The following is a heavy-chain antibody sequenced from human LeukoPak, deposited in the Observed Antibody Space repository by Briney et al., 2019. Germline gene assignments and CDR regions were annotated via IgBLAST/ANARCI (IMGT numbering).Heavy chain of an antibody. CDR2: IYYSGST. D-gene: IGHD6-13*01. CDR1: GGSISSSSYH. CDR3: ARGAAADGDWFDP. V-gene: IGHV4-39*07. J-gene: IGHJ5*02. Sequence: SETLSLTCTVSGGSISSSSYHWGWIRQPPGKGLEWIGSIYYSGSTNYNPSLKSRVTISVDTSKNQFSLKLSSVTAADTAVYYCARGAAADGDWFDPWGQGTLVTVSS.